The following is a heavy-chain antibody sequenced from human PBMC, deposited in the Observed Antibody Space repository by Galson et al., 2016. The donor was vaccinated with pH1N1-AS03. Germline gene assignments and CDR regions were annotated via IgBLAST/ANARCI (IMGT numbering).Heavy chain of an antibody. CDR1: GFSLNTGGMC. Sequence: PALVKPTQTLTLTCTFSGFSLNTGGMCVSWVRQPPGKALEWLGLIDWDDGKYYNSSMETRLTISKDTSKNQVVLPMTNMDPVDTATYYCARHIGTAAGFFYYGMDVWGQGTTVTVSS. D-gene: IGHD1-14*01. CDR2: IDWDDGK. J-gene: IGHJ6*02. CDR3: ARHIGTAAGFFYYGMDV. V-gene: IGHV2-70*20.